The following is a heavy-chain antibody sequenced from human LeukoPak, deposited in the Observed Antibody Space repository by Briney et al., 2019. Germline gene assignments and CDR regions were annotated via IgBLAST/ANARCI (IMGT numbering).Heavy chain of an antibody. J-gene: IGHJ4*02. Sequence: GASVKVSCKASGYTFTGHSMYWVRQATGQGLEWMGWIKPNSGGTNYAQKLQGRVTMTRDTSISTAYMELSRLRSDDTAVYYCARGPHGRIYDILTGFDYWGQGTLVTVSS. V-gene: IGHV1-2*02. CDR1: GYTFTGHS. CDR2: IKPNSGGT. CDR3: ARGPHGRIYDILTGFDY. D-gene: IGHD3-9*01.